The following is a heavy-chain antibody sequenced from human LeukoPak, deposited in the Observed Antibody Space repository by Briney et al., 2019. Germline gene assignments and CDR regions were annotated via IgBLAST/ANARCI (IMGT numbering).Heavy chain of an antibody. D-gene: IGHD6-13*01. CDR2: ISGSGANI. CDR1: GFTFRSYA. V-gene: IGHV3-23*01. J-gene: IGHJ4*02. Sequence: GGSLRPSCAASGFTFRSYAMSWIRQAPGKGLEWVSTISGSGANIYYADSVKGRCTISRDNSKTTRYLQMNSLRAEDTAVYYCAKVNTAGGIAAAGTSWLLYYFDYWGQGTLVTVSS. CDR3: AKVNTAGGIAAAGTSWLLYYFDY.